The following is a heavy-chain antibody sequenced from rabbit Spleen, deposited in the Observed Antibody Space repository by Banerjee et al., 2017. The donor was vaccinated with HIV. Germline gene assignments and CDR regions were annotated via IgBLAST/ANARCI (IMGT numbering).Heavy chain of an antibody. CDR2: IYTSSGST. V-gene: IGHV1S40*01. J-gene: IGHJ4*01. CDR1: GFTFSSYY. D-gene: IGHD2-1*01. Sequence: QSLEESGGDLVKPGASLTLTCTASGFTFSSYYMCWVRHAPGKGLEWIACIYTSSGSTYYATWAKGRFTISKSSSTTVTLQMTGLTAADTATYFCARGSATMTMLITGYYFNLWGQGTLVTVS. CDR3: ARGSATMTMLITGYYFNL.